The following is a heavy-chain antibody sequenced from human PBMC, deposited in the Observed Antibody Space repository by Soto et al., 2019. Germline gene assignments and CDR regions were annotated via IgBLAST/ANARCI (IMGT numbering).Heavy chain of an antibody. D-gene: IGHD1-1*01. Sequence: SETLSLTCTVSGGSIISGGYYWSWIRQHPGKGLEWIGYIYYSGSTYYNPSLKSRVTISVDTSKNQFSLKLSSVTAADTAVYYCARTKLEPHSNWFDPWGQGTLVTVSS. V-gene: IGHV4-31*03. CDR2: IYYSGST. J-gene: IGHJ5*02. CDR1: GGSIISGGYY. CDR3: ARTKLEPHSNWFDP.